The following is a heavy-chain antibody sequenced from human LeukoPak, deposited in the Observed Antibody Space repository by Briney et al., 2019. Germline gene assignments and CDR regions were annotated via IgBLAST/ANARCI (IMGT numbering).Heavy chain of an antibody. D-gene: IGHD6-13*01. CDR1: GGSISSSNW. CDR3: ARATGGIAAAGTPFDY. Sequence: SETLSLTCAVSGGSISSSNWWSWVRQPPGKGLEWIGENYHSGSTNYNPSLKSRVTISVDKSKNQFSLKLSSVTAADTAVYYCARATGGIAAAGTPFDYWGQGTLVTVSS. V-gene: IGHV4-4*02. J-gene: IGHJ4*02. CDR2: NYHSGST.